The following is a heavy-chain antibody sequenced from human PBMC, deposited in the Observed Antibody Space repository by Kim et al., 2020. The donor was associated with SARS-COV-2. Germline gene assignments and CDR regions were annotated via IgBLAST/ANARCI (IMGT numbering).Heavy chain of an antibody. CDR2: INPNSGGT. CDR3: ARDYYDFWSGSPISHSTWFDP. Sequence: ASVKVSCKASGYTFTGYYMHWVRQAPGQGLEWMGWINPNSGGTNYAQKFQGRVTMTRDTSISTAYMELSRLRSDDTAVYYCARDYYDFWSGSPISHSTWFDPWGQGTLVTVSS. CDR1: GYTFTGYY. J-gene: IGHJ5*02. D-gene: IGHD3-3*01. V-gene: IGHV1-2*02.